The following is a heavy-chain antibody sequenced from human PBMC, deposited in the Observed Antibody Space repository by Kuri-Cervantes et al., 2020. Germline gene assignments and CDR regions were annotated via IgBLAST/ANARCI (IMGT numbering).Heavy chain of an antibody. CDR1: GFTFSSYW. D-gene: IGHD3-10*01. CDR2: INSDGSST. CDR3: ARGKGSATGNWFDP. Sequence: GGSLRLSCAASGFTFSSYWMHWVRQAPGKGLVWVSRINSDGSSTSYADSVKGRFTISRDNAKNTLYLQMNSLRAEDTAVYYCARGKGSATGNWFDPWGQGTLVTDSS. V-gene: IGHV3-74*01. J-gene: IGHJ5*02.